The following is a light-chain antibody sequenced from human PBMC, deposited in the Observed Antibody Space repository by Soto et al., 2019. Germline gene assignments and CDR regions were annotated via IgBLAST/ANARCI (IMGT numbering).Light chain of an antibody. V-gene: IGLV1-51*01. CDR3: GTWDTTMSGLL. Sequence: QSVLTQPPSASAAPGQRVTISCSGTISNIGDNHVSWYQQVPGKAPKLLIYDNNKRPSGITDRFSGSRSGTSATLAITGLQTGDEVDYICGTWDTTMSGLLFGGGTKVTVL. CDR1: ISNIGDNH. CDR2: DNN. J-gene: IGLJ2*01.